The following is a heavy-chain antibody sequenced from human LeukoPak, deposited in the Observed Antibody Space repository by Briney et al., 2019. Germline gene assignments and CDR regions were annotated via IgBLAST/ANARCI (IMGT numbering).Heavy chain of an antibody. D-gene: IGHD2-15*01. CDR1: GGSISKSGYY. CDR3: AREKATKDYSFDD. CDR2: IYYSGST. V-gene: IGHV4-39*07. J-gene: IGHJ4*02. Sequence: PSETLSLTCTVSGGSISKSGYYWGWIRQPPGKGLEWIANIYYSGSTYYNPSLQSRVTISVDTSKNQFFLNLRSVTSANSAVYYCAREKATKDYSFDDWGQGSLVTVSS.